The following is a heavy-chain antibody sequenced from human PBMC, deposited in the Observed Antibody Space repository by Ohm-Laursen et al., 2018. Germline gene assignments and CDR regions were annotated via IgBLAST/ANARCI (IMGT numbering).Heavy chain of an antibody. CDR2: ISYDGSNK. V-gene: IGHV3-30*18. CDR3: AKDETEYGMDV. CDR1: GFTFSSYG. Sequence: SLRLSCAASGFTFSSYGMHWVRQAPGKGLEWVAVISYDGSNKYYADSVKGRFTISRDNSKNTLYLQMNSLRAEDTAVYYCAKDETEYGMDVWGQGTTVTVSS. J-gene: IGHJ6*02.